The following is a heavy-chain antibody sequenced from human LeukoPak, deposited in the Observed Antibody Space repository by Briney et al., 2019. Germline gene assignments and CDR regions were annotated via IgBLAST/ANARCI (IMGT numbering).Heavy chain of an antibody. J-gene: IGHJ6*03. CDR3: ARDHCSSTSCYAREFDYYYYMDV. Sequence: GASVKVSCKASGYTFTSYAMNWVRQAPGQGLEWMGWINTNTGNPTYAQGFTGRFVFSLDTSVSTAYLQISSLKAEDTAVYYCARDHCSSTSCYAREFDYYYYMDVWGKGTTVTVSS. D-gene: IGHD2-2*01. CDR1: GYTFTSYA. CDR2: INTNTGNP. V-gene: IGHV7-4-1*02.